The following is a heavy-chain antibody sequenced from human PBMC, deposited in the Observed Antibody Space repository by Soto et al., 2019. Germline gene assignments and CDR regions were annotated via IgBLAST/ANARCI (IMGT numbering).Heavy chain of an antibody. D-gene: IGHD6-13*01. J-gene: IGHJ3*02. CDR2: IYWDDDK. V-gene: IGHV2-5*02. CDR1: GFSLSTSGVG. Sequence: SGPTLVNPTQTLTLTCTFSGFSLSTSGVGVGWIRQPPGKALEWLALIYWDDDKRYSPSLKSRLTITKDTSKNQVVLTMTNMDPVDTATYYCAHRRNIAAAGTGAFDIWGQGTMVTVSS. CDR3: AHRRNIAAAGTGAFDI.